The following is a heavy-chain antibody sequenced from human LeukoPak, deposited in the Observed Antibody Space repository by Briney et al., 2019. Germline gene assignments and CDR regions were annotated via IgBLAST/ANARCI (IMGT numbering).Heavy chain of an antibody. CDR1: GYSLTELS. D-gene: IGHD3-22*01. V-gene: IGHV1-24*01. CDR3: AADRADFDSSGHALDY. J-gene: IGHJ4*02. CDR2: FDPEDGET. Sequence: AAVKVSCKVSGYSLTELSMQWVRQAPGKGLEWMGGFDPEDGETIYAEKFQGRVTMTEDTSTDTAYMELSSLRSEDTAVYYCAADRADFDSSGHALDYWGQGTLVTVSS.